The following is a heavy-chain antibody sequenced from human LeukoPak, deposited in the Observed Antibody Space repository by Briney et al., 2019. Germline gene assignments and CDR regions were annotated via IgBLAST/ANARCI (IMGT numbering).Heavy chain of an antibody. CDR1: GGSINNGGYY. V-gene: IGHV4-31*03. CDR3: ARNRDGYNSFDY. CDR2: IYYSGGS. Sequence: SETLSLTCTVSGGSINNGGYYWSWIRQHPGKGLEWIGYIYYSGGSYYNPSLRSRVTISVDTSKNHFSLKLSSVTAADTAVYYCARNRDGYNSFDYWGQGTLDTVSS. J-gene: IGHJ4*02. D-gene: IGHD5-24*01.